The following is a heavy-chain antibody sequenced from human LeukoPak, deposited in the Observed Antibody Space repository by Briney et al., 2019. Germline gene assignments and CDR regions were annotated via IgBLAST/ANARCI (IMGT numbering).Heavy chain of an antibody. J-gene: IGHJ6*03. CDR3: ARDSIRYNIYYYYMDV. CDR1: GFTFSSYA. V-gene: IGHV3-64*01. D-gene: IGHD5-12*01. CDR2: ISSNGGST. Sequence: GGSLRLSCAASGFTFSSYAMHWVRQAPGKGLEYVSAISSNGGSTYYANSVKGRFTISRDNSKNTLYLQMGSLRAEDMAVYYCARDSIRYNIYYYYMDVWGKGTTVTVSS.